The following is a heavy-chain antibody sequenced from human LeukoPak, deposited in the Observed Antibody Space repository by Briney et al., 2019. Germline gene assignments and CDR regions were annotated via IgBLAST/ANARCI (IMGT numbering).Heavy chain of an antibody. Sequence: ASVKVSCKASGYTFTSYYMHWVRQAPGQGLEWMGIINPSGGSTSYAQKFQGRVTMTTDSSTNTAYMELSSLRSDDTAMYYCARDWFCSASYCSDVFDIWGQGTMVTVFS. CDR3: ARDWFCSASYCSDVFDI. J-gene: IGHJ3*02. V-gene: IGHV1-46*01. D-gene: IGHD3-3*01. CDR1: GYTFTSYY. CDR2: INPSGGST.